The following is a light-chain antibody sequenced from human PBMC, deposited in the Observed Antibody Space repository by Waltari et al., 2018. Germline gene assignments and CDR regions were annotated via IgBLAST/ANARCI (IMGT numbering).Light chain of an antibody. CDR1: QRVSNY. J-gene: IGKJ2*01. V-gene: IGKV3-15*01. CDR2: GAH. Sequence: EIVMTQSPAIMSVSPGERVTLSCRASQRVSNYLAWYQQVPGQAPRLLIYGAHTRATGVPDRFSGSGSGTDFTLTVSSLQSEDFGVYYCQQYIDWPQYTFGQGTKREIK. CDR3: QQYIDWPQYT.